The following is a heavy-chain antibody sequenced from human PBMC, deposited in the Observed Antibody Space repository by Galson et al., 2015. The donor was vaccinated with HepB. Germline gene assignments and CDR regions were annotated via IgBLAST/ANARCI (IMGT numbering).Heavy chain of an antibody. J-gene: IGHJ3*02. CDR3: ARGGKWFGDHNGLIDI. CDR1: GFTFSSYG. V-gene: IGHV3-33*08. D-gene: IGHD3-10*01. CDR2: IWYDGSNK. Sequence: SLRLSCAASGFTFSSYGMHWVRQAPGKGLEWVAVIWYDGSNKYYADSVKGRFTISRDNSKNTLYLQMNSLRAEDTAVYYCARGGKWFGDHNGLIDIWGQGTMVTVSS.